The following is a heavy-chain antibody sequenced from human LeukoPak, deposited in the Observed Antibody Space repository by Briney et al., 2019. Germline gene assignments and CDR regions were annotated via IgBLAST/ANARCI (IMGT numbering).Heavy chain of an antibody. V-gene: IGHV1-18*01. CDR2: ISAYNGNT. Sequence: ASVTVSCTASGYTFTSYGISWVRQAPGQGLEWMGWISAYNGNTNYAQKLQGRVTMTTDTSTSTAYMELRSLRYDDTAVYYCARDLHFYYYGMDVWGQGTTVTVSS. J-gene: IGHJ6*02. D-gene: IGHD3-3*02. CDR3: ARDLHFYYYGMDV. CDR1: GYTFTSYG.